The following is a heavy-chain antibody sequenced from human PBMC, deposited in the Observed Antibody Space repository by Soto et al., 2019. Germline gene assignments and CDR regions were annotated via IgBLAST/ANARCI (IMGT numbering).Heavy chain of an antibody. CDR3: ARELNTESSAYYSFAF. CDR2: VSTNDDRT. V-gene: IGHV1-18*01. D-gene: IGHD3-22*01. J-gene: IGHJ4*02. CDR1: GYIFTAYG. Sequence: ASVKVSCKTSGYIFTAYGLAWLRQAPGQRPEWMGWVSTNDDRTNYAQKFQGRVTMTTDRSTTTTSMELRSLRPDDTAVYYCARELNTESSAYYSFAFWGQGTLVTVSS.